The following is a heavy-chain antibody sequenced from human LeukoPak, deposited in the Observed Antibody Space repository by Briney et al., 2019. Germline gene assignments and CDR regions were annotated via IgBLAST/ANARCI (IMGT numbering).Heavy chain of an antibody. D-gene: IGHD2-2*01. CDR1: GGSFSGYY. CDR3: ARRTDCSSTSCYRTSYYGMGV. CDR2: INHSGST. J-gene: IGHJ6*02. Sequence: SETLSLTCAVYGGSFSGYYWSWIRQPPGKGLEWIGEINHSGSTNYNPSLKSRVTISVDTSKNQFSLKLSSVTAADTAVYYCARRTDCSSTSCYRTSYYGMGVWGQGTTVTVSS. V-gene: IGHV4-34*01.